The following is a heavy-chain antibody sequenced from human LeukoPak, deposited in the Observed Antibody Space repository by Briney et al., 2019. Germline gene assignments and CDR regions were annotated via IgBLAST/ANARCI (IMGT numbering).Heavy chain of an antibody. Sequence: GGSLRLSCAASGFTFSSYSMNRVRQAPGKELEWVSYISSSSSTIYYADSVKGRFTISRDNAKNSLYLQMNSLRAEDTAVYYCARDPNYYDSSGYYWGQGTLVTVSS. CDR1: GFTFSSYS. CDR3: ARDPNYYDSSGYY. V-gene: IGHV3-48*04. J-gene: IGHJ4*02. CDR2: ISSSSSTI. D-gene: IGHD3-22*01.